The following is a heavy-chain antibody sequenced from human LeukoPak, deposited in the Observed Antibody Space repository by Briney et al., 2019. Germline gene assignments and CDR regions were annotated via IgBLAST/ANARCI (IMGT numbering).Heavy chain of an antibody. CDR2: IYYSGST. D-gene: IGHD4-17*01. Sequence: KPSETLSLTCTVSGGSISSGGYYWSWIRQHPGKVLEWIGYIYYSGSTYYNPSLKSRVTISVDTSKTQFSLKLSSVTAADTAVYYCARCGKDGDYVQNWGQGTLVTVSS. CDR1: GGSISSGGYY. V-gene: IGHV4-31*03. J-gene: IGHJ4*02. CDR3: ARCGKDGDYVQN.